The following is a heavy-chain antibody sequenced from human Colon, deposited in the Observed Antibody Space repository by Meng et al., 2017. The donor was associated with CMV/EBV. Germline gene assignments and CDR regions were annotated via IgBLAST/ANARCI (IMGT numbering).Heavy chain of an antibody. CDR1: VGSLSGYY. V-gene: IGHV4-34*01. J-gene: IGHJ4*02. CDR2: INQSGST. D-gene: IGHD3-3*01. CDR3: AREAGPFFGVIVYDS. Sequence: VQLQQWGAGLLKTSETLSLTCGVSVGSLSGYYWTWIRQSPGKGLEWIGEINQSGSTNYNPSLKSRVTVSVDTSKNQFSLRVTSVTAADSALYYCAREAGPFFGVIVYDSWGQGTLVTVSS.